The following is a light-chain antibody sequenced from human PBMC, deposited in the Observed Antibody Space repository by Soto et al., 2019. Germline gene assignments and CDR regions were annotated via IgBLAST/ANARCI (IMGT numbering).Light chain of an antibody. CDR1: QTIRSNY. CDR2: CAS. CDR3: QQYGSSPWT. J-gene: IGKJ1*01. Sequence: ETVLTQSPGTLSLSPGERATLSCRASQTIRSNYLAWYRQTPGQAPRLLIYCASNRATGIADRFSGSGSGTDFTLIISSLEPEDFALYYCQQYGSSPWTFGQGTKVEIK. V-gene: IGKV3-20*01.